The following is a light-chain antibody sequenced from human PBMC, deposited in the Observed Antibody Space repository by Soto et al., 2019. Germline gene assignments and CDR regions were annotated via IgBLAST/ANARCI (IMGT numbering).Light chain of an antibody. CDR1: QIVLSSSNNKNY. CDR3: QQYYSIPPT. V-gene: IGKV4-1*01. CDR2: WAS. J-gene: IGKJ1*01. Sequence: DIVMTQSPDSLAVSLGERATINFKSIQIVLSSSNNKNYLAWYQRKPGQPPKLLIYWASTRESGVPDRFSGSGSGTDFTLTISSLQAEDVAVYYCQQYYSIPPTFGQGTKVDIK.